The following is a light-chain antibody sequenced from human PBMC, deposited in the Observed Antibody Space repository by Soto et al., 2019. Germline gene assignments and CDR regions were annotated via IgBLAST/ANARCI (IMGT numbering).Light chain of an antibody. V-gene: IGKV1-5*03. CDR1: QTISSG. J-gene: IGKJ1*01. CDR2: KAS. CDR3: QHYNSYSEA. Sequence: DIQMTQSPSTLSGSVGDRVTITCRSSQTISSGLAWYQQKPWKAPKLLIYKASTLKSGVPSRFSGSGSGTEFTLTISSLQPDDFATYYCQHYNSYSEAFGQGTKVDI.